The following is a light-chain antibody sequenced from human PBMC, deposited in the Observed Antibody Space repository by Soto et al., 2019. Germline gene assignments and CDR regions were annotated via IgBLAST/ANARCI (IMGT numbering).Light chain of an antibody. V-gene: IGKV3-20*01. Sequence: EIVLTQSPPTLSLSPGERATLSCRASQSVTSYLAWYQQKPGQAPRLLIYGASNRATGIPDRFSGSGSGTDFTLTISRLEPEDFAVYYCQQYGSSPPWTFGQGSKVDI. CDR1: QSVTSY. CDR2: GAS. CDR3: QQYGSSPPWT. J-gene: IGKJ1*01.